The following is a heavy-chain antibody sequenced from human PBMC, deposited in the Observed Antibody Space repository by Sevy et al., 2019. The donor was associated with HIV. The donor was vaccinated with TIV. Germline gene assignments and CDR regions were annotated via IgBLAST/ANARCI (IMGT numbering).Heavy chain of an antibody. J-gene: IGHJ4*02. V-gene: IGHV3-21*01. CDR2: ISSSSSYI. D-gene: IGHD3-3*01. Sequence: GGSLRLSCAASGFTFSSYSMNWVRQAPGKGLEWVSSISSSSSYIYYADSVKGRFTISRDNAKNSLYLQMNSLRAEDTAVYYCARGGRDFWSGYYLYYFDYWGQVTLVTVSS. CDR3: ARGGRDFWSGYYLYYFDY. CDR1: GFTFSSYS.